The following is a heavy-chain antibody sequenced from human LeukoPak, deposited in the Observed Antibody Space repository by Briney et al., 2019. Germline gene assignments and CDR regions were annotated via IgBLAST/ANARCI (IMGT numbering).Heavy chain of an antibody. Sequence: GASVKVSCKASGGTFSSYAISWVRQAPGQGLEWMGWISAYNGNTNYAQKLQGRVTMTTDTSTSTAYMELRSLRSDDTAVYYCARDHKSTMVRGVISYWGQGTLVTVSS. V-gene: IGHV1-18*01. CDR1: GGTFSSYA. CDR3: ARDHKSTMVRGVISY. J-gene: IGHJ4*02. D-gene: IGHD3-10*01. CDR2: ISAYNGNT.